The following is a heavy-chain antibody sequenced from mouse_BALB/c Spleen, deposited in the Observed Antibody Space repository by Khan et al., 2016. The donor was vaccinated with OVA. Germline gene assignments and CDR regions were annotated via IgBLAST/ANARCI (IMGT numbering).Heavy chain of an antibody. Sequence: EVQLQQSGTVLARPGASVKMSCKASGYSFTSYLIHWVKQRPGQGLEWIGDIYPGNSETTYNHKFKDKAKLNAGTSASTASMELSSLTNEDSAVYYCTRGGYSSFAYWGQGTLFTVSA. D-gene: IGHD2-12*01. J-gene: IGHJ3*01. CDR1: GYSFTSYL. CDR3: TRGGYSSFAY. CDR2: IYPGNSET. V-gene: IGHV1-5*01.